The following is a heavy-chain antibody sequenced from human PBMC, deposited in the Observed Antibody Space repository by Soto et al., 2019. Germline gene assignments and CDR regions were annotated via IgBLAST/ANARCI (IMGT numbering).Heavy chain of an antibody. V-gene: IGHV3-33*01. CDR1: GFTFSSYG. Sequence: HPGGSLRLSCAASGFTFSSYGMHWVRQAPGKGLEWVAVIWYDGSNKYYADSVKGRFTISRDNSKNTLYLQMNSLRAEDTAVYYCARDRLQFDCSSTSCYFRGSNWFDPWGQGTLVTVSS. CDR2: IWYDGSNK. D-gene: IGHD2-2*01. CDR3: ARDRLQFDCSSTSCYFRGSNWFDP. J-gene: IGHJ5*02.